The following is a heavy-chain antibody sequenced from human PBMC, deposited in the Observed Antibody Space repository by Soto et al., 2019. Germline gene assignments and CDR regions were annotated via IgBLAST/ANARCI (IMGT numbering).Heavy chain of an antibody. CDR1: GYIFINYY. Sequence: QVQLVQSGAEVKKPGASVKVSCKASGYIFINYYIHWVRQAPGQGLEWIGIINPNGGSTNYAQKFRGRVTLARDTSTSTVYMDLSSLRSEYKAMYYCARDLAAGDFWGKGTLVTVSS. D-gene: IGHD6-13*01. J-gene: IGHJ4*02. CDR3: ARDLAAGDF. V-gene: IGHV1-46*01. CDR2: INPNGGST.